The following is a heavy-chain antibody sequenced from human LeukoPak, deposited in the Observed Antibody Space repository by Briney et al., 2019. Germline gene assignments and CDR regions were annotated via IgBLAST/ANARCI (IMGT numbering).Heavy chain of an antibody. CDR1: GYTFTSYG. D-gene: IGHD2-2*01. Sequence: SVKVSCKASGYTFTSYGISWVRQAPGQGLEWMGGIIPIFGTANYAQKFQGRVTITTDESTSTAYMELSSLRSEDTAVYYCARSRRLDYWGQGTLVTVSS. J-gene: IGHJ4*02. CDR2: IIPIFGTA. CDR3: ARSRRLDY. V-gene: IGHV1-69*05.